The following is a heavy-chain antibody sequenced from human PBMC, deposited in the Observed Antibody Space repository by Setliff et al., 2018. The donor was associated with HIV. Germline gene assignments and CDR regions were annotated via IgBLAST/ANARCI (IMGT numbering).Heavy chain of an antibody. Sequence: SETLSLTCAVYGGSLSGFYWTFIRQSPGKGLEWIGEVTHSGSTTYDPSLKSRITISVDTSKNQFSLKLSSVTAADTAVYYCARNVDTAMATDYWGQGTLVTVSS. CDR2: VTHSGST. V-gene: IGHV4-34*01. J-gene: IGHJ4*02. D-gene: IGHD5-18*01. CDR1: GGSLSGFY. CDR3: ARNVDTAMATDY.